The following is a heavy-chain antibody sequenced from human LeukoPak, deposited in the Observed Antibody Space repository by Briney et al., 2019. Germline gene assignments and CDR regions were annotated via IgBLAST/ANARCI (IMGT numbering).Heavy chain of an antibody. CDR1: GGPITEYY. J-gene: IGHJ4*02. Sequence: PSETLSLTCSVSGGPITEYYWSWIRQPPGKGLEWIGYIYHTGSTNYNPSLKSRVTISVDTSKNQFSLKLSSVTAADTAVYYCARAQAFEYSSSSGPVDYWGQGTLVTVSS. CDR2: IYHTGST. D-gene: IGHD6-6*01. CDR3: ARAQAFEYSSSSGPVDY. V-gene: IGHV4-59*12.